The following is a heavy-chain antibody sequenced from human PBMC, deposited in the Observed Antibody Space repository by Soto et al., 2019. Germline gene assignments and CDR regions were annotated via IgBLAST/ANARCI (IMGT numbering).Heavy chain of an antibody. J-gene: IGHJ5*02. CDR3: ARGVYCSSTSNWFDP. Sequence: ASVKVSCTASGYTFTSYGISWVRQAPGQGLEWMGWISAYNGNTNYAQKLQGRVTMTTDTSTSTAYMELRSLRSDDTAVYYCARGVYCSSTSNWFDPWGQGTLVTVSS. V-gene: IGHV1-18*01. D-gene: IGHD2-2*01. CDR2: ISAYNGNT. CDR1: GYTFTSYG.